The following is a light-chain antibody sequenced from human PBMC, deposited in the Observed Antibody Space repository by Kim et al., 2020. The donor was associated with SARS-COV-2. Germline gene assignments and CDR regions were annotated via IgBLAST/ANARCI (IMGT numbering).Light chain of an antibody. CDR2: WAS. CDR3: EQYYTPPWT. J-gene: IGKJ1*01. Sequence: DIVMTQSPDSLAVSLGERATINCKSSQTVLYSSHNRNYLAWYQQKPGQPPKLLIYWASTRESGVPDRFSGSGSGTDFTLTISSLQAEDVAVYNCEQYYTPPWTYGQGTKVDIK. V-gene: IGKV4-1*01. CDR1: QTVLYSSHNRNY.